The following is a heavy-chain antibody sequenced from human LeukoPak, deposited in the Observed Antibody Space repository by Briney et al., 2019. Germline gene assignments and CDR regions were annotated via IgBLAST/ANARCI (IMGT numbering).Heavy chain of an antibody. V-gene: IGHV4-39*01. J-gene: IGHJ5*02. CDR3: ATLLWFGDLSFSWFDP. D-gene: IGHD3-10*01. CDR2: VFHSGST. Sequence: PSETLSLTCTVSGGSIRSSNFHWGWIRQPPGKGLEWIGTVFHSGSTYYNPSLESRITISVATSKNQFSLKLRSVSAADTALYFCATLLWFGDLSFSWFDPWGQGTLVTVFS. CDR1: GGSIRSSNFH.